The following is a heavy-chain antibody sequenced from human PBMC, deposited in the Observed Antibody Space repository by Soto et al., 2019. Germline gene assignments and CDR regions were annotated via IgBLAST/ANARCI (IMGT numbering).Heavy chain of an antibody. CDR2: IVVGSGNT. D-gene: IGHD4-17*01. V-gene: IGHV1-58*02. CDR1: GFTFTSSA. Sequence: GASVKVSCKASGFTFTSSAMQWVRQARGQRLEWIGWIVVGSGNTNYAQKFQERVTITRDMSTSTAYMELSSLRSEDTAVYYCAVRINQDYEHETYDYWGQGTLVTVSS. CDR3: AVRINQDYEHETYDY. J-gene: IGHJ4*02.